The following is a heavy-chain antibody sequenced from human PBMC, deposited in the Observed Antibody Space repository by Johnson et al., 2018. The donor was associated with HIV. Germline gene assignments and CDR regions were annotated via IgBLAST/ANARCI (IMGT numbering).Heavy chain of an antibody. J-gene: IGHJ3*02. D-gene: IGHD6-13*01. Sequence: VQLVESGGGVVQPGRSLRLSCAASGFTFSSYGMHWVRQAPGKGLEWVSLISWDGGSTYYADSVKGRFTISRDNSKNSLYLQMNSLRTEDTALYYCAAAGIDAFDIWGQGTMVTVSS. CDR1: GFTFSSYG. CDR3: AAAGIDAFDI. V-gene: IGHV3-43*01. CDR2: ISWDGGST.